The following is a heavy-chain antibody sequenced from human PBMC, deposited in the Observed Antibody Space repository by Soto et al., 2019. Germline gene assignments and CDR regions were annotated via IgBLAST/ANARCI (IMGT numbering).Heavy chain of an antibody. D-gene: IGHD2-2*02. V-gene: IGHV1-18*01. CDR2: ISAYNGNT. J-gene: IGHJ6*02. CDR1: GYTFTSYG. Sequence: ASLKVSCKASGYTFTSYGISWVRQAPGQGLEWMGWISAYNGNTNYAQKLQGRVTMTTDTSTSTAYMELRSLRSDDTAVYYCARDIVVVPAAIVSGYYYYGMDVWGQGXTVTVYS. CDR3: ARDIVVVPAAIVSGYYYYGMDV.